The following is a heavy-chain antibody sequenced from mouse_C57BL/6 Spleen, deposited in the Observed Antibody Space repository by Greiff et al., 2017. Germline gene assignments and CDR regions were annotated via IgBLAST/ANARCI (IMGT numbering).Heavy chain of an antibody. V-gene: IGHV1-61*01. Sequence: VQLQQPGAELVRPGSSVKLSCTASGYTFTSYWMDWVKQRPGQGLEWIGNICPAGSETHYNQKFKDKATLTVDKSSSTAYMQLSSLTSEDSAVXYCATGWLRGYFDVWGTGTTVTVSS. CDR2: ICPAGSET. D-gene: IGHD2-3*01. CDR1: GYTFTSYW. J-gene: IGHJ1*03. CDR3: ATGWLRGYFDV.